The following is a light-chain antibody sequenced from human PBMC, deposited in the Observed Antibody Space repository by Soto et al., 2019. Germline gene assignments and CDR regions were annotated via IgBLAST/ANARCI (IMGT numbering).Light chain of an antibody. J-gene: IGLJ1*01. CDR1: GRDIGAYDY. V-gene: IGLV2-14*01. Sequence: QSVLTQPASVSGSPGQSITISCTGSGRDIGAYDYVSWYQQHPGKAPKLLIYGVKNRPSGVSYRFSASKSAFTASLTISGLQAEDEAHYYCSSYTTSRTPFVFGTGTKVTVL. CDR2: GVK. CDR3: SSYTTSRTPFV.